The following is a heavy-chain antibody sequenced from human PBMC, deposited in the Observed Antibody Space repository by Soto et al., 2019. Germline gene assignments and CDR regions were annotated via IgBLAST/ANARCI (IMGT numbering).Heavy chain of an antibody. J-gene: IGHJ5*02. CDR1: GYTFTRHA. CDR2: INPGNGDT. V-gene: IGHV1-3*01. Sequence: QVQLVQSGAEVKKPGASVKVSCKASGYTFTRHAMHWVRQAPGQRLEWMGWINPGNGDTKYSQRFQGRVTFMRDTSANTAYMELSSLRSEDTAVYYCAQDEWSPLGYCSSTTCWFDPWGQGTLVTVSS. D-gene: IGHD2-2*01. CDR3: AQDEWSPLGYCSSTTCWFDP.